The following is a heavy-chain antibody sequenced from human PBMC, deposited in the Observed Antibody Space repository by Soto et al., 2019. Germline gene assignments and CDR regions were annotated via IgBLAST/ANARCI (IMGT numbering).Heavy chain of an antibody. D-gene: IGHD6-6*01. CDR3: ARVLSKYSSPLYYYYYYGMDV. Sequence: GGSLRLSCAASGFTFSSYAMHWVRQAPGKGLEWVAVISYDGSNKYYADSVKGRFTISRDNSKNTLYLQMDSLRAEDTAVYYCARVLSKYSSPLYYYYYYGMDVWGQGTTVTVSS. CDR1: GFTFSSYA. V-gene: IGHV3-30-3*01. CDR2: ISYDGSNK. J-gene: IGHJ6*02.